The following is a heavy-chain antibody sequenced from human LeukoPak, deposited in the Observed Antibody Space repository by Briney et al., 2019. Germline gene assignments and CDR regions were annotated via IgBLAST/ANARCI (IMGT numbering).Heavy chain of an antibody. CDR3: ARDPTRYCSGGSCYIR. CDR2: INPNSGGT. V-gene: IGHV1-2*02. J-gene: IGHJ4*02. CDR1: GYTFTGYY. D-gene: IGHD2-15*01. Sequence: ASVKVSCKASGYTFTGYYMHWVRQAPGQGLEWMGWINPNSGGTNYAQKFQGRVTMTRDTSISTAYMELSRLRSDDTAVYYCARDPTRYCSGGSCYIRWGQGTLVTVSS.